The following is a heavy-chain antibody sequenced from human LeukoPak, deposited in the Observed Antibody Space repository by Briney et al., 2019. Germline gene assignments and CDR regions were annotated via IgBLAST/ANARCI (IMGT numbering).Heavy chain of an antibody. J-gene: IGHJ5*02. CDR2: ISSSTSYI. D-gene: IGHD4-17*01. CDR1: GFTFSSYS. CDR3: ARTGNGDYATP. Sequence: GGSLRLSCAASGFTFSSYSMNWIRQAPGKGLEWVSSISSSTSYIYYADSVKGRFTISKDNAKNSLYLQMNSLRAEDTAVYYCARTGNGDYATPWGQGTLVTVSS. V-gene: IGHV3-21*04.